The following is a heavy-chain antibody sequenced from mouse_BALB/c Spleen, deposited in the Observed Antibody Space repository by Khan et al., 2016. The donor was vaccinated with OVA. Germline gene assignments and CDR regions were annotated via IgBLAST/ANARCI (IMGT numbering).Heavy chain of an antibody. CDR1: GDSITSGY. V-gene: IGHV3-8*02. CDR3: ARTTYSYPFAY. CDR2: ILYSGST. Sequence: EVQLQESGPSLVKPSQTLSLTCSVTGDSITSGYWCWIRNFPGNKLEYMGYILYSGSTYYNPSLKRRISITRTTSQNTYYLMLNSLTSADTAPYYCARTTYSYPFAYWGQGTLVTVSA. J-gene: IGHJ3*01. D-gene: IGHD2-12*01.